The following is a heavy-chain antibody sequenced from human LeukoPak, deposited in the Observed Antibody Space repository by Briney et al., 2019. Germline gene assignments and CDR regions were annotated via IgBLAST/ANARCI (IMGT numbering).Heavy chain of an antibody. Sequence: GGSLRLSCAASGFTFSSYGMHWVRQAPGKGLEWVAFIRYDGSNKYYAGSVKGRFTISRDNSKNTLYLQMNSLRAEDTAVYYCAKDLVSGVIDYWGQGTLVTVSS. D-gene: IGHD3-10*01. V-gene: IGHV3-30*02. CDR2: IRYDGSNK. J-gene: IGHJ4*02. CDR3: AKDLVSGVIDY. CDR1: GFTFSSYG.